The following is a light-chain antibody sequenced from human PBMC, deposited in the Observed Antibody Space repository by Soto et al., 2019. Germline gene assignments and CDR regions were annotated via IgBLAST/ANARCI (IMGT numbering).Light chain of an antibody. Sequence: SYELTQSPSVSVAPGQTVTITCGGSSIGSKSVHWYQQKPGQAPVLVVYDDSDRRSGIPERFSGSNSGNTATLTITRVEAGDEADYHCQVWDTSSEHYVFGPGTKVTVL. CDR1: SIGSKS. V-gene: IGLV3-21*02. J-gene: IGLJ1*01. CDR2: DDS. CDR3: QVWDTSSEHYV.